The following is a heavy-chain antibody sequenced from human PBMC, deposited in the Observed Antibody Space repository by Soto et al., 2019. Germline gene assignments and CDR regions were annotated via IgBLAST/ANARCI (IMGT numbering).Heavy chain of an antibody. D-gene: IGHD5-18*01. V-gene: IGHV3-21*01. CDR1: GFTFSSYT. CDR2: ISITSSYI. J-gene: IGHJ4*02. CDR3: ARGAIRGYSYGYSDY. Sequence: DVQLVESGGGRVKPGGSLRLSYAASGFTFSSYTMDWVRQTPGKGLQWVSSISITSSYIYYADSVKGRFAISRDNAQNSLYLQMNSLRAEDTAVYYCARGAIRGYSYGYSDYWGQGTLVTVSS.